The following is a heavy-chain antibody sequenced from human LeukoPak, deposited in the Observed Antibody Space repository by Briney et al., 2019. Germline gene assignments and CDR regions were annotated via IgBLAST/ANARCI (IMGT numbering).Heavy chain of an antibody. J-gene: IGHJ4*02. CDR2: ISGSGGST. V-gene: IGHV3-23*01. CDR1: GFTFSSYA. Sequence: GGSLRLSCAASGFTFSSYAMSWVRQAPGKGLEWVSAISGSGGSTYYADSVKGRFTISRDNSKNTLYLEMNSLRAEDAAVYYCAKNYDFWSGYYLYHFDNWGQVPLVTVSS. CDR3: AKNYDFWSGYYLYHFDN. D-gene: IGHD3-3*01.